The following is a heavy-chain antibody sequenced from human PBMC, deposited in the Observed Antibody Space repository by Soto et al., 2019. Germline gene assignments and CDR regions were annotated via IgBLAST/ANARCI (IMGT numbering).Heavy chain of an antibody. CDR1: GYTFTSYG. CDR2: ISAYNGNT. D-gene: IGHD3-3*01. V-gene: IGHV1-18*01. CDR3: ARDVHYDFWSAHRERYWFDP. Sequence: QVQLVQSGAEVKKPGASVKVSCKASGYTFTSYGIIWVRQAPGQGREWMGWISAYNGNTNYAQKLQGRVTMTTDTSTSTAYRELRSLRSDDTAVYYCARDVHYDFWSAHRERYWFDPWGQGTLVTVSS. J-gene: IGHJ5*02.